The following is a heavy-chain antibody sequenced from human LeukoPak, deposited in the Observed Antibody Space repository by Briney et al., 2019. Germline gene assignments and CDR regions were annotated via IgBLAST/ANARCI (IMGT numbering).Heavy chain of an antibody. CDR3: AREHYDFWGDSLGEYYFDF. D-gene: IGHD3-3*01. CDR1: GYTFTSYG. V-gene: IGHV1-2*02. J-gene: IGHJ4*02. CDR2: INPNSGGS. Sequence: RWASVKVSCKASGYTFTSYGISWVRQAPGRGLEWMGWINPNSGGSNCAQKFQGRVTMTRDTSISTAYMELSSLTSDDTAVYYCAREHYDFWGDSLGEYYFDFWGQGTLVTVSS.